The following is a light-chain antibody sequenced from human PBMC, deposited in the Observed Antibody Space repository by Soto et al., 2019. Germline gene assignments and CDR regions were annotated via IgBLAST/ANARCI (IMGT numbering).Light chain of an antibody. Sequence: DIQMTQSPSSLSASVGDRVTITCRASQEIGGYLNWYQQKPGKAPELLIYAASSLQSGVPSRFTGSGSGTEFTLTISSLQPEDFATYYCQQSYGSPELTFGGGTKVDI. J-gene: IGKJ4*01. V-gene: IGKV1-39*01. CDR3: QQSYGSPELT. CDR1: QEIGGY. CDR2: AAS.